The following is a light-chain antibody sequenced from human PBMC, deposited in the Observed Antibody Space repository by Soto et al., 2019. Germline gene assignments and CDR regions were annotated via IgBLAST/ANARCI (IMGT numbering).Light chain of an antibody. J-gene: IGKJ5*01. V-gene: IGKV1D-12*01. CDR3: QQANSFPIT. Sequence: DIQMTQSPSSVSASVGDRVTITCRASQGITNRLAWYQQKPGKATKLLIYEASSLQSGVPSRISGSGSGTDFTLTISSLQPEDFATYYCQQANSFPITVGQGTRLEIK. CDR2: EAS. CDR1: QGITNR.